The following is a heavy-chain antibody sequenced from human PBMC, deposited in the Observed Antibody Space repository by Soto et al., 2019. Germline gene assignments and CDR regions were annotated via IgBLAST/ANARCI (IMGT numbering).Heavy chain of an antibody. Sequence: GGSLRLSCAASGFTFSSYAMSWVRQAPGKGLEWVSAISGSGGSTYYADSVKGRFTISRDNSKNTLYLQMNSLRAEDTAVYYCAKDLWEAAGRENYYYYGMDVWGQGTTVTVSS. CDR3: AKDLWEAAGRENYYYYGMDV. J-gene: IGHJ6*02. CDR1: GFTFSSYA. D-gene: IGHD6-13*01. V-gene: IGHV3-23*01. CDR2: ISGSGGST.